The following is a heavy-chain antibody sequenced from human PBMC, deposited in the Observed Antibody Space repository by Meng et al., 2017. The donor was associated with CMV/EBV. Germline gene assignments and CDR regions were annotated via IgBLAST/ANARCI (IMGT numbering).Heavy chain of an antibody. Sequence: EVQLVESGGGLVKHGGCLRLSCASSGFTVSSYSMTWVLQSPGKGLEWVSSISSSSSYIYYADSVKGRFTISRDNAKNSLYLQMNSLRAEDTAVYYCARSYYDFWSGYSTPFDYWGQGTLVTVSS. J-gene: IGHJ4*02. CDR2: ISSSSSYI. CDR3: ARSYYDFWSGYSTPFDY. D-gene: IGHD3-3*01. CDR1: GFTVSSYS. V-gene: IGHV3-21*01.